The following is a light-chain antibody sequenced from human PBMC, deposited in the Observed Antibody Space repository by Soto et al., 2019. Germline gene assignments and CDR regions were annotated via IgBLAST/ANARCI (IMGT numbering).Light chain of an antibody. CDR3: QHRSDFPLT. J-gene: IGKJ4*01. CDR2: GAS. V-gene: IGKV3-11*01. CDR1: QSVSSY. Sequence: EIVLTQSPGTLSLSPGDRATLSCRASQSVSSYLAWYQQKPGQAPRLLIYGASNRATGIPARFSGSGSGTDFTLTISSLEPEDFAVYYCQHRSDFPLTFGGGTKVEI.